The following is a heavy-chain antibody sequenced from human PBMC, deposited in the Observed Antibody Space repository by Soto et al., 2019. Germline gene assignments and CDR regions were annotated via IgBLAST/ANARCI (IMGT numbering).Heavy chain of an antibody. CDR2: IYYSGST. CDR3: AHYSSTSSFDS. V-gene: IGHV4-31*03. D-gene: IGHD6-13*01. J-gene: IGHJ4*02. CDR1: GGSISSGCCH. Sequence: PSETLSLTCTVSGGSISSGCCHWSWIRQHPGKGLEWIGYIYYSGSTYYNPSLKSRVTISVDTSKNQFSLKLSSVTAADTATYYCAHYSSTSSFDSWGPGSLVTVSS.